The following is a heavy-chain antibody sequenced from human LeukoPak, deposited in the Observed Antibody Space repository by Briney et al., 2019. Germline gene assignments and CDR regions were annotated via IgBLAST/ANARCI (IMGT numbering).Heavy chain of an antibody. D-gene: IGHD3-10*01. CDR2: INPNSGGT. J-gene: IGHJ4*02. CDR1: GYTFTGYY. Sequence: ASVKVSCKASGYTFTGYYMHWVRQAPGQGLEWMGWINPNSGGTNYAQKFQGWVTMTRDTSTSTAYMELRSLRSDDTAVYYCAGPFGERSDSYYLDYWGQGTLLTVSS. V-gene: IGHV1-2*04. CDR3: AGPFGERSDSYYLDY.